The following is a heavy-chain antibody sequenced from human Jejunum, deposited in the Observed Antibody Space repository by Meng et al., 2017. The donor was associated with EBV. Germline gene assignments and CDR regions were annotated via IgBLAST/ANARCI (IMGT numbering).Heavy chain of an antibody. J-gene: IGHJ4*02. CDR1: GGSISTDNW. CDR2: IHHSGST. Sequence: QVQLQDAGPGLVKPSGTLSLTCAVSGGSISTDNWWRWVRQPPGKGLEYIGEIHHSGSTKYNPSLKSRVTISVDKSNNHFSLKLSSVTAADTAVYYCARDRGVEDYWGQGTLVTVSS. V-gene: IGHV4-4*02. CDR3: ARDRGVEDY. D-gene: IGHD5-24*01.